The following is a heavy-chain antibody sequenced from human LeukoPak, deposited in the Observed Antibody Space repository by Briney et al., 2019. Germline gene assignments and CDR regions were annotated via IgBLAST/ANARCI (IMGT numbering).Heavy chain of an antibody. V-gene: IGHV3-23*01. CDR2: ISGSGGST. CDR1: GFTFSSYA. Sequence: GGSLRLSCAASGFTFSSYAMSWVRQAPVKGLEWVSAISGSGGSTYYADSVKGRFTISRDNSKNTLYLQMNSLRAEDTAVYYCAGSIAAAGPLDYWGQGTLVTVSS. CDR3: AGSIAAAGPLDY. J-gene: IGHJ4*02. D-gene: IGHD6-13*01.